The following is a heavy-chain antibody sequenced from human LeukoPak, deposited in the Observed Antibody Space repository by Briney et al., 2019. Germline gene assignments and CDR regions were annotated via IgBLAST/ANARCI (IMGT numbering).Heavy chain of an antibody. CDR1: GFTFNTYN. D-gene: IGHD3-3*01. V-gene: IGHV3-21*01. CDR2: IGSISNNYK. J-gene: IGHJ4*02. CDR3: ARGTDWSPLDFDF. Sequence: PGGSLRLSCEASGFTFNTYNMHWVRQAPGKGLEWVSTIGSISNNYKYYADSVRGRFTISRDNARNLVYLQMNSLGAEDTAVYFCARGTDWSPLDFDFWGQGTLVTVSS.